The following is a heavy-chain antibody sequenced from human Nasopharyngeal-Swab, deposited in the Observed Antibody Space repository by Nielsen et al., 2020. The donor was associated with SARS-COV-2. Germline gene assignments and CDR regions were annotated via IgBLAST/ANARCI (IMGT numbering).Heavy chain of an antibody. D-gene: IGHD6-19*01. V-gene: IGHV3-30*18. CDR2: ISYDGSNK. CDR3: AKVGTVAGTYIGMDV. Sequence: GESLKISCAASGFTFSSYGMHWVRQAPGKGLEWVAVISYDGSNKYYADSVKGRFTISRDNSKNTLYLQMNSLRAEDTAVYYCAKVGTVAGTYIGMDVWGQGTTVTVSS. CDR1: GFTFSSYG. J-gene: IGHJ6*02.